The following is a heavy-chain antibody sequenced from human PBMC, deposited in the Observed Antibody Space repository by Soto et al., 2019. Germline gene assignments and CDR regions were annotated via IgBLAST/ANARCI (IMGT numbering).Heavy chain of an antibody. CDR1: EYTFTPSD. Sequence: QARLWQPGAEVKKPGASVKVPCKPSEYTFTPSDIHWVRQAPGQGLEWMGRINPNSGGTNYAKKFKGRVTRTRDTSISTAYMELSRLRSDDAAVYYCAREETVAASPEGNWFDPWGQGTLVTVSS. D-gene: IGHD2-15*01. V-gene: IGHV1-2*06. CDR3: AREETVAASPEGNWFDP. J-gene: IGHJ5*02. CDR2: INPNSGGT.